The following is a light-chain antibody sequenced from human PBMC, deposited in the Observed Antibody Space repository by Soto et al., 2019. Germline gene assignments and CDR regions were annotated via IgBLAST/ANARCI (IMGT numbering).Light chain of an antibody. CDR1: QSVSSN. Sequence: EIVMTQSPATLSVSPGERATLSCRASQSVSSNLAWYQQKPGQAPRLLIYGASFRATGIPAMFSGSGSGTEFTLTISSRQSEDLAVYYCQQYNNWPPYTFGQGTKLEIK. J-gene: IGKJ2*01. CDR2: GAS. CDR3: QQYNNWPPYT. V-gene: IGKV3-15*01.